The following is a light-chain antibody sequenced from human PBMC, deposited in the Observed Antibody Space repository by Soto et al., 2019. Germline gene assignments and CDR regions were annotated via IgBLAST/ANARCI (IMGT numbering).Light chain of an antibody. CDR1: QSVSSSF. CDR3: QQYESSPLT. CDR2: LAS. V-gene: IGKV3-20*01. J-gene: IGKJ4*01. Sequence: EIVLTQSPDTLSLSPGERATLSCRASQSVSSSFLAWYHQKPGQAPRLLIYLASSRATGIPDRFTGSGSGTDFTLTISRLEPEDFAVYYCQQYESSPLTFGGGTKVEIK.